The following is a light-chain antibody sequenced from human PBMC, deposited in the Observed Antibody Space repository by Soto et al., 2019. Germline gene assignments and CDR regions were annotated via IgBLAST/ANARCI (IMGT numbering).Light chain of an antibody. CDR1: QSISSY. CDR3: QQYNSYRT. CDR2: AAS. J-gene: IGKJ1*01. V-gene: IGKV1-39*01. Sequence: DIQMTQSPSSLSASVGDRVTITCRASQSISSYLNWYQQKPGKAPKLLIFAASSLQSGVPSRFSGSGSGTDFAFTISNLQPDDFATYYCQQYNSYRTFGQGTKVDIK.